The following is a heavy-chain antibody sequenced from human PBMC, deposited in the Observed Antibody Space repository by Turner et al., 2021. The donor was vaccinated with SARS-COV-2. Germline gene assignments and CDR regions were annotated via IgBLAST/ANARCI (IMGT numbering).Heavy chain of an antibody. V-gene: IGHV3-21*01. CDR3: ARDHRPVVVPAAKRAGSYYYGMDV. CDR1: GVTLSSYS. D-gene: IGHD2-2*01. Sequence: EVQLVEAGGGLVKPGGSLRLSCAASGVTLSSYSMNWVRQAPGKGLGWVSSISSSSSYIDYADSVKGRFTISRDNAKNSLYLQMNSLRAEDTAVYYCARDHRPVVVPAAKRAGSYYYGMDVWGQGTTVTVSS. J-gene: IGHJ6*02. CDR2: ISSSSSYI.